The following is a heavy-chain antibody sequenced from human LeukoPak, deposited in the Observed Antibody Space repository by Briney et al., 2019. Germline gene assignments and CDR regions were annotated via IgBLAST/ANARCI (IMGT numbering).Heavy chain of an antibody. CDR3: ARDQEGFDY. V-gene: IGHV1-46*01. CDR1: GYTFTRNY. Sequence: GGAVKVSCQASGYTFTRNYIHRVRQAPGQGREWMGMIYPRDGSTSYAQKIQGRVTVIRDTSTSTVHMQLSGLRSEDTAVYYCARDQEGFDYWGKGTLVTVSS. J-gene: IGHJ4*02. CDR2: IYPRDGST.